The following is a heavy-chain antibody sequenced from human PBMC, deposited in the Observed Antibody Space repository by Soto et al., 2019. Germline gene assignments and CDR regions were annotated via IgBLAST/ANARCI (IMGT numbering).Heavy chain of an antibody. V-gene: IGHV3-30-3*01. Sequence: QVRLVESGGGVVQPGRSLRLSCAASGFTFSSYAMHWVRQAPGKGLEWVAVISYDGSNKYYADSVKGRFTISRDNSKNTLYLQMNSLRAEDTAVYYCAREGIAVAGTEVDYWGQGTLVTVSS. CDR1: GFTFSSYA. J-gene: IGHJ4*02. D-gene: IGHD6-19*01. CDR2: ISYDGSNK. CDR3: AREGIAVAGTEVDY.